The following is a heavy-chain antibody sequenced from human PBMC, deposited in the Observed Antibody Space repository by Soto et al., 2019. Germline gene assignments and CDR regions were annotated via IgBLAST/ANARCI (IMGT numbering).Heavy chain of an antibody. D-gene: IGHD6-6*01. CDR3: AREDSRSAGGDFGY. V-gene: IGHV1-46*01. J-gene: IGHJ4*02. CDR1: GYTFTSYY. Sequence: ASVKVSCKASGYTFTSYYMHWVRQAPGQGLEWMGIINPSGGSTSYAQKLQERVTMTRDTSTSTVYMELSSLRSAATAVYYCAREDSRSAGGDFGYCGRQSLVAV. CDR2: INPSGGST.